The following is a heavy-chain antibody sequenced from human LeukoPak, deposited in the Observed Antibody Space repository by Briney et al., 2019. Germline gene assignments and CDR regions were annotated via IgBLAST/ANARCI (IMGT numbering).Heavy chain of an antibody. D-gene: IGHD2-15*01. CDR3: ARGSRDGNYYYYYMDV. V-gene: IGHV1-69*05. CDR1: GGTFSSYA. J-gene: IGHJ6*03. CDR2: IIPIFGTA. Sequence: SVKVSCKASGGTFSSYAISWVRQAPGQGLEWMGRIIPIFGTANYAQKFQGRVTITTDESTSTAYMELSSLRSEDTAVYYCARGSRDGNYYYYYMDVWGKGTTVTVSS.